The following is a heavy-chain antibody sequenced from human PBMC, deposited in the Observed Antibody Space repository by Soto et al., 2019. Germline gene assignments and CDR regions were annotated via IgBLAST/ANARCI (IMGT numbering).Heavy chain of an antibody. J-gene: IGHJ4*02. D-gene: IGHD6-19*01. V-gene: IGHV3-66*01. CDR1: GFHVSSIY. CDR3: AGGWYSSGAVDR. Sequence: EVPLVESGGALVQPGGSLRLSCAASGFHVSSIYMIWVRQPPGKGLEWISIIYADASTYYADSVKGRFTISRDKSKNTLFLQLNTLRHADTAVYFCAGGWYSSGAVDRWGQGTLVTVSS. CDR2: IYADAST.